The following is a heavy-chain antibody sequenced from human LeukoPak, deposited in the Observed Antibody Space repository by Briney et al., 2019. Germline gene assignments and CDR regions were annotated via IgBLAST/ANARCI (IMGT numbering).Heavy chain of an antibody. D-gene: IGHD6-19*01. CDR1: GGSFSGYY. Sequence: SETLSLTCAVYGGSFSGYYWSWIRQPPGKGLEWIGEINHSGSTNYNPSLKSRVTISVDTSKNQFSLKLSSVTAADTAVYYCAGGTVAGGGFDYWGQGTLVTVSS. CDR3: AGGTVAGGGFDY. V-gene: IGHV4-34*01. J-gene: IGHJ4*02. CDR2: INHSGST.